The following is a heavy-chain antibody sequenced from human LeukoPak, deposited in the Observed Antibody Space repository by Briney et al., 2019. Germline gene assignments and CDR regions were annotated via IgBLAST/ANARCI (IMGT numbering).Heavy chain of an antibody. CDR1: GFTFSSYG. Sequence: GGSLRLSCAASGFTFSSYGIHWVRLAPGKGLEWVANIKHDGSEESYVDSVKGRFTISRDDAKNSLYLQMNSLRAEDTAIYYCASRAHFWSGPGGWGQGTLVTVSS. V-gene: IGHV3-7*01. CDR2: IKHDGSEE. D-gene: IGHD3-3*02. J-gene: IGHJ4*02. CDR3: ASRAHFWSGPGG.